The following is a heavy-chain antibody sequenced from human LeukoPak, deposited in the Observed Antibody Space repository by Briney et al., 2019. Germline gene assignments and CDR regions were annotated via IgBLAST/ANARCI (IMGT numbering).Heavy chain of an antibody. D-gene: IGHD3-22*01. CDR2: ISSSSSYI. J-gene: IGHJ4*02. CDR3: ARAAETYDSSGYYRTFDY. CDR1: GFTFSSYA. Sequence: GRSLRLSCAASGFTFSSYAMHWVRQAPGKGLEWVSSISSSSSYIYYADSVKGRFTISRDNAKNSLYLQMNSLRAEDTAVYYCARAAETYDSSGYYRTFDYWGQGTLVTVSS. V-gene: IGHV3-21*01.